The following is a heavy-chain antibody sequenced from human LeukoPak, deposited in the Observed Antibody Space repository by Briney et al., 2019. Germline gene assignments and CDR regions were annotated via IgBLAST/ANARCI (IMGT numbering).Heavy chain of an antibody. Sequence: GGSLRLSCAASGFTFSSYEMNWVRQAPGKGLEWVSYISSSGSTIYYADSVKGRFTISRDNAKNSLYLQMNSLRAEDTAVYYCARYSDYYDSSGYLNWFDPWGQGTLVTVSS. D-gene: IGHD3-22*01. CDR1: GFTFSSYE. CDR2: ISSSGSTI. V-gene: IGHV3-48*03. J-gene: IGHJ5*02. CDR3: ARYSDYYDSSGYLNWFDP.